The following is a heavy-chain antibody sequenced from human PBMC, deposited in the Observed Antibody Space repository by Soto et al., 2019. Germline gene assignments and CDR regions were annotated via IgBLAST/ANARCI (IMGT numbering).Heavy chain of an antibody. J-gene: IGHJ6*02. CDR3: AKERYSSSSVYYGMDV. D-gene: IGHD6-6*01. CDR1: GFTFSSYG. Sequence: GGSLRLSCAASGFTFSSYGMHLVRQAPGKGLECVSVISYDGSNKYYADSVKGRFTISRDNSKNTLYLQMNSLRAEDTAVYYCAKERYSSSSVYYGMDVWGQGTTVTVSS. CDR2: ISYDGSNK. V-gene: IGHV3-30*18.